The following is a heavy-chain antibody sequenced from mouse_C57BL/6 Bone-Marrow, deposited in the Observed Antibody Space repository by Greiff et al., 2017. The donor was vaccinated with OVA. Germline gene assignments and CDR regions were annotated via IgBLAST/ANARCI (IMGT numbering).Heavy chain of an antibody. CDR2: ISSGSSTI. CDR3: AHFYYDDDGYFDV. V-gene: IGHV5-17*01. J-gene: IGHJ1*03. D-gene: IGHD2-4*01. CDR1: GFTFSDYG. Sequence: EVMLVESGGGLVKPGGSLKLSCAASGFTFSDYGMHWVRQAPEKGLEWVAYISSGSSTIYYADTVKGRFPISRDNAKNPLFLQMTSLRSEDTAMYYCAHFYYDDDGYFDVWGTGTTVTVSS.